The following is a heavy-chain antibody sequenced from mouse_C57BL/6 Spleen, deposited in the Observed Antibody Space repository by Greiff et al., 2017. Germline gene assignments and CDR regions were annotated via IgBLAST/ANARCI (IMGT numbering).Heavy chain of an antibody. Sequence: DVMLVESGGDLVKPGGSLKLSCAASGFTFSSYGMSWVRQTPDKRLEWVATISSGGSYTYYPDSVKGRFTISRDNAKNTLYLQMSSLKSEDTAMYYCARHTAVYYFDYWGQGTTLTVSS. CDR1: GFTFSSYG. J-gene: IGHJ2*01. CDR3: ARHTAVYYFDY. CDR2: ISSGGSYT. V-gene: IGHV5-6*02. D-gene: IGHD1-2*01.